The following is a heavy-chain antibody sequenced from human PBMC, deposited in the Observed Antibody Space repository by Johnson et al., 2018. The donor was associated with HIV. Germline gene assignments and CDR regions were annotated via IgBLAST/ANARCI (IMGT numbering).Heavy chain of an antibody. D-gene: IGHD5-12*01. J-gene: IGHJ3*02. CDR2: ISWDGGST. CDR3: AKDSGYENAFDI. Sequence: QLVESGGVVVQPGGSLRLSCAASGFTFDDSAMHWVRQAPGKGLEWVSLISWDGGSTYYAVSVKGRFTISRDNSKNSLYLQMNSLRAEDTALYYCAKDSGYENAFDIWGQGTMVTVSS. V-gene: IGHV3-43D*03. CDR1: GFTFDDSA.